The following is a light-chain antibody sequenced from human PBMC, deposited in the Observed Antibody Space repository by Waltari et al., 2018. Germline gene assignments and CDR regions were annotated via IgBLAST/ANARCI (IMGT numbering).Light chain of an antibody. CDR1: QNIRNY. CDR3: QQSYTTFVYT. CDR2: AAS. J-gene: IGKJ2*01. V-gene: IGKV1-39*01. Sequence: DIQMTQSPSSLIASVGDRISINCRASQNIRNYLNWYQQKPGKAPKLLIYAASSLQSGVPSRFIGSGSGTDFTLTISSLQPEDSATYYCQQSYTTFVYTFGQGTKLEIK.